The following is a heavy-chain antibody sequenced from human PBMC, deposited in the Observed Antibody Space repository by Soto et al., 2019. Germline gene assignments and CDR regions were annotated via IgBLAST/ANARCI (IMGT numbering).Heavy chain of an antibody. CDR1: GYTFTKYG. CDR3: ARKNWKKSPMHF. D-gene: IGHD1-1*01. J-gene: IGHJ4*02. CDR2: NHIYNGKT. Sequence: QVQLLQSGTEVRDPGASVKVSCKASGYTFTKYGSSWGRQAHGQGLEWMGWNHIYNGKTDYLEKCQGRVTMTADTSTTTVYMELRSLTSDDTAVYYCARKNWKKSPMHFWGQGTLVTVS. V-gene: IGHV1-18*01.